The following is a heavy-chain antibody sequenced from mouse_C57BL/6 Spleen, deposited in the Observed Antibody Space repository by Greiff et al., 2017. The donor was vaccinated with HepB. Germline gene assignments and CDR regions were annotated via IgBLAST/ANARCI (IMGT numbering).Heavy chain of an antibody. V-gene: IGHV1-85*01. CDR1: GYTFTSYD. CDR2: IYPRDGST. Sequence: VQRVESGPELVKPGASVKLSCKASGYTFTSYDINWVKQRPGQGLEWIGWIYPRDGSTKYNEKLKGKATLTVDTSSSTAYMELHSLTSEDSAVYFCARSDSGHFDYWGQGTTLTVSS. D-gene: IGHD3-2*02. CDR3: ARSDSGHFDY. J-gene: IGHJ2*01.